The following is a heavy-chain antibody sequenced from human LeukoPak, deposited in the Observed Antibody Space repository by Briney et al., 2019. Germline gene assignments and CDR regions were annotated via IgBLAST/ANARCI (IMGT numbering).Heavy chain of an antibody. J-gene: IGHJ2*01. CDR1: GFTFDDYA. CDR2: ISWNSGSI. CDR3: AKVEDSGSYPDWYFDL. Sequence: GGSLRLSCAASGFTFDDYAMHWVRQAPGKGLEWVSGISWNSGSIGYADSVKGRFTISRDNAKNSLYLQMNSLRAEDTALYYCAKVEDSGSYPDWYFDLWGRGTLVTVSS. V-gene: IGHV3-9*01. D-gene: IGHD1-26*01.